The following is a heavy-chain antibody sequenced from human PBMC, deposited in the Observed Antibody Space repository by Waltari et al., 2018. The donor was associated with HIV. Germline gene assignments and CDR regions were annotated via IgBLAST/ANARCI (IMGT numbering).Heavy chain of an antibody. D-gene: IGHD4-4*01. V-gene: IGHV4-34*01. Sequence: SCIRQPPGKGLEWIGEINHGGSTNYNPSLKSQVTMSVDTSKKQFSLKVNSVTAADTAVYYCARGVGSNRYYYYGMDVWGQGTTVTVSS. CDR2: INHGGST. J-gene: IGHJ6*02. CDR3: ARGVGSNRYYYYGMDV.